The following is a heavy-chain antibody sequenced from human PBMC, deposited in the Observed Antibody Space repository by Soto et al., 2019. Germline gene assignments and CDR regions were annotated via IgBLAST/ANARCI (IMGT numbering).Heavy chain of an antibody. Sequence: TGGSLRLSCAASGFTFSSYSMNWVRQAPGKGLEWVSSISSSSSYIYYADSVKGRFTISRDNAKNSLYLQMNSLRAEDTAVYYWARDHYGDFYDAFDIWGQGTMVTVSS. CDR3: ARDHYGDFYDAFDI. D-gene: IGHD4-17*01. CDR1: GFTFSSYS. J-gene: IGHJ3*02. CDR2: ISSSSSYI. V-gene: IGHV3-21*01.